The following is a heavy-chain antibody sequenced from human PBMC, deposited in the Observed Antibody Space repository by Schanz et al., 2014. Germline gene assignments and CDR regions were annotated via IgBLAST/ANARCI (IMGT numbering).Heavy chain of an antibody. J-gene: IGHJ4*02. CDR3: ARLWGGWRIPDY. CDR1: GDSISSTSYY. D-gene: IGHD6-19*01. V-gene: IGHV4-39*01. CDR2: IYYSGST. Sequence: QLQMQESGPGLVKPSETLSLTCSVSGDSISSTSYYWGWIRQPPGKGLEWIGSIYYSGSTYYNASRKSRATNPENTPKNQSPLSLTSVTAADSAVYYCARLWGGWRIPDYWGQGTLVTVSS.